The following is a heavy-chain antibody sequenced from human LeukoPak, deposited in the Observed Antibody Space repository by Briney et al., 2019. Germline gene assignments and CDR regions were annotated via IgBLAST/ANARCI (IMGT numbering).Heavy chain of an antibody. CDR2: ISSSSSYI. V-gene: IGHV3-21*01. D-gene: IGHD1-26*01. Sequence: PGGSLRLSCAASGFTFSSYSMNWVRQAPGKGLEWVSSISSSSSYIYYADSVKGRFTISRDNAKNSLYLQMNSLRAEDTAVYYCARAFPGSYYVFEGVRPDAFDIWGQGTMVTVSS. J-gene: IGHJ3*02. CDR1: GFTFSSYS. CDR3: ARAFPGSYYVFEGVRPDAFDI.